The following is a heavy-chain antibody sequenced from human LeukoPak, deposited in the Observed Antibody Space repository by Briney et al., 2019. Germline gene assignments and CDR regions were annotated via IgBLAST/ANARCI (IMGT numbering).Heavy chain of an antibody. J-gene: IGHJ4*02. CDR1: RYTFTDYY. Sequence: GASVKVSCKASRYTFTDYYMHWVRHAPGQGFEWMGWINPNDGDTYYAQKFQGRGTITRDTSISTAHMEVSRLRSDDTAVYYCARANFLYCSSSSCLFDYWGQGTLVTVSS. CDR2: INPNDGDT. D-gene: IGHD2-2*01. CDR3: ARANFLYCSSSSCLFDY. V-gene: IGHV1-2*02.